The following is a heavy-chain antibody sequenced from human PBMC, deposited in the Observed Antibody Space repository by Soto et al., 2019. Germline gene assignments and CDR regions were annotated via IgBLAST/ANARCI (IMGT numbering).Heavy chain of an antibody. J-gene: IGHJ4*02. D-gene: IGHD1-26*01. V-gene: IGHV4-31*02. Sequence: SETLSLTCTVSGGSISSGGYYWSWIRQHPGKGLEWIGYIYYSGSTYYNPSLKSRVTISVDTSKNQFSLKLSSVTAADTAVYYCARVLVESWEPGYYFDYWGQGTLVTVSS. CDR3: ARVLVESWEPGYYFDY. CDR2: IYYSGST. CDR1: GGSISSGGYY.